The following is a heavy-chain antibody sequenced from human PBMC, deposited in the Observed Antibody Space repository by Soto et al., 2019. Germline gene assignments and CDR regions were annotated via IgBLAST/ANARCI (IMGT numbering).Heavy chain of an antibody. Sequence: KGLEWMGIIYPSDSDTRYSPSFQGQATISAHKSITTAYVQWSSLKASDTAMYYGERRIQSSWSFSEFWGHGTLVTVS. J-gene: IGHJ4*01. CDR3: ERRIQSSWSFSEF. CDR2: IYPSDSDT. D-gene: IGHD6-13*01. V-gene: IGHV5-51*01.